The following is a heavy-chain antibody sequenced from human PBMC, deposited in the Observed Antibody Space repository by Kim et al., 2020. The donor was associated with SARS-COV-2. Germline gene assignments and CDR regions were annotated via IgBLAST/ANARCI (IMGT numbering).Heavy chain of an antibody. J-gene: IGHJ4*02. V-gene: IGHV3-23*01. CDR2: ISGGSGGTT. CDR3: AKKESRLGELSSPSDY. Sequence: GGSLRLSCAASGFIFSNYSMSWVRQAPGKGLEWVSAISGGSGGTTYYADSVKGRFTISRDTSKTTLYLQMNSLRAEDTAIYYCAKKESRLGELSSPSDYWGQGTLVTVSS. D-gene: IGHD3-16*02. CDR1: GFIFSNYS.